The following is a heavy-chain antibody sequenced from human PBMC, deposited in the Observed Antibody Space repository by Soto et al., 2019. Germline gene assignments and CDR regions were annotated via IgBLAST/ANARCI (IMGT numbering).Heavy chain of an antibody. V-gene: IGHV3-21*01. D-gene: IGHD3-3*01. CDR3: ASSVAIFGVVSYYFDY. CDR2: ISSSSSYI. CDR1: GFTFSSYS. Sequence: PGGSLRLSCAASGFTFSSYSMNWVRQAPGKGLEWVSSISSSSSYIYYADSVKGRFTISRDNAKNSLYLQMNSLRAEDTAVYYCASSVAIFGVVSYYFDYWGQGTLVTAPQ. J-gene: IGHJ4*02.